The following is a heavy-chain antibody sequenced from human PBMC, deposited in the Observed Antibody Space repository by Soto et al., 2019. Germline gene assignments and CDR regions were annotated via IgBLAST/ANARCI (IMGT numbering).Heavy chain of an antibody. J-gene: IGHJ4*02. CDR3: ARAPPMWLAQGIGWYYFDY. CDR2: ISWNGSTI. D-gene: IGHD6-19*01. CDR1: GFTFSDYY. Sequence: GGSLRLSCAASGFTFSDYYMSWIRQAPGKGLEWVSYISWNGSTIYYADSVKGRSTISRDNAKNSLYLEMNSLRVEDTALYYCARAPPMWLAQGIGWYYFDYWGQGILVTVSS. V-gene: IGHV3-11*01.